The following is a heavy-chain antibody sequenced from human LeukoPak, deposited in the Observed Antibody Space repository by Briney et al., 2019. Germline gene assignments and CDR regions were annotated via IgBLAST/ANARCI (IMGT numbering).Heavy chain of an antibody. J-gene: IGHJ6*02. D-gene: IGHD3-10*01. CDR3: ARGYYGSGSYSFDYYYGMDV. CDR2: IIPILGIA. Sequence: SVKVFCKASGGTFSSYAISWVRQAPGQGLEWMGRIIPILGIANYAQKFQGRVTITADKSTSTAYMELSSLRSEDTAVYYCARGYYGSGSYSFDYYYGMDVWGQGTTVTVSS. V-gene: IGHV1-69*04. CDR1: GGTFSSYA.